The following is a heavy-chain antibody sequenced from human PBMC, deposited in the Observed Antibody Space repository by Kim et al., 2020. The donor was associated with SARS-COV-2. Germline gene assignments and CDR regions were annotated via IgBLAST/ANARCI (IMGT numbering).Heavy chain of an antibody. CDR1: GGSFSGYY. D-gene: IGHD3-10*01. CDR2: INHSGST. V-gene: IGHV4-34*01. Sequence: SETLSLTCAVYGGSFSGYYWSWIRQPPGKGLEWIGEINHSGSTNYNPSLKSRVTISVDTSKNQFSLKLSSVTAADTAVYYCARVSVGGYYYGMDVWGQGTTVTVSS. J-gene: IGHJ6*02. CDR3: ARVSVGGYYYGMDV.